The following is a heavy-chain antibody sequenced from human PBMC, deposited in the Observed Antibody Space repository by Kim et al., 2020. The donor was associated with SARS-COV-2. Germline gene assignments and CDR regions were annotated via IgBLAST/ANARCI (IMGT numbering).Heavy chain of an antibody. CDR1: GYTFTGYY. CDR2: INPNSGGT. CDR3: ARAGAKVQGVSTFYMDV. V-gene: IGHV1-2*06. J-gene: IGHJ6*03. D-gene: IGHD3-10*01. Sequence: ASVKVSCKASGYTFTGYYIHWVRQAPGQGPEWMGRINPNSGGTNYAQRYQGRVTMTRDTSISTAYMELSRLTSDDTAEYYCARAGAKVQGVSTFYMDVWG.